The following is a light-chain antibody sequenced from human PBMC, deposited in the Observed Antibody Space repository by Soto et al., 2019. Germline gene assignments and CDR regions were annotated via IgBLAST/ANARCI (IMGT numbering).Light chain of an antibody. J-gene: IGKJ4*01. Sequence: EIVLTQSPGTLSLSPGERATLSCRASQSVSSSYLAWYQQKPGQAPRLLIYGASSRATGIPDRFSRSGSGTDFTLTISRLEPEDFAVYYCQQYGSSFFTFGGGTQVESK. CDR1: QSVSSSY. CDR2: GAS. CDR3: QQYGSSFFT. V-gene: IGKV3-20*01.